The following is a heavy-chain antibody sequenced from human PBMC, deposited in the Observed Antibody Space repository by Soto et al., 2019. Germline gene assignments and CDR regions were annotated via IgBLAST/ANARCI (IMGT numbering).Heavy chain of an antibody. CDR2: ARSSGTT. CDR1: GVYIRSYY. Sequence: QVQLQESGPGLVKPSETLSLTCTVSGVYIRSYYWRWVRRPPRKGMAWIGCARSSGTTYYNPSLKSRLTISVDTPKSQFSLRLSSVTAADTALYYCATYDTAATSKGHDSWGQGTLVTVSS. V-gene: IGHV4-59*01. J-gene: IGHJ4*02. D-gene: IGHD2-21*02. CDR3: ATYDTAATSKGHDS.